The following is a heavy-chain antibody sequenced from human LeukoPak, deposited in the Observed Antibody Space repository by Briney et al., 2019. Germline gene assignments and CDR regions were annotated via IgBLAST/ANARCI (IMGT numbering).Heavy chain of an antibody. CDR2: INPNSGVT. D-gene: IGHD5-12*01. CDR1: GYTFSGFY. Sequence: ASVKVSCKASGYTFSGFYIHWVRHAPGQGLELMGWINPNSGVTNYAQKLQGRVTITRDTSIDTAYMQLSRLRSDDTAVYYCAKDRYGDYEAPFHYYMDAWGRGTTVTVSS. V-gene: IGHV1-2*02. CDR3: AKDRYGDYEAPFHYYMDA. J-gene: IGHJ6*03.